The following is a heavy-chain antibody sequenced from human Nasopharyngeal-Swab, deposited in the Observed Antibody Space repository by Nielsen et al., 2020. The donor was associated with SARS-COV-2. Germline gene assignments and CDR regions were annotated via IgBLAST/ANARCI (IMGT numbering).Heavy chain of an antibody. CDR3: ARTGDLDIVVVPAALWAFDI. J-gene: IGHJ3*02. CDR1: GGSISSGSYY. Sequence: SETLSLTCTVSGGSISSGSYYWSWIRQPAGKGLEWIGYIYYSGSTNYNPSLKSRVTISVDTSKNQFSLKLSSVTAADTAVYYCARTGDLDIVVVPAALWAFDIWGQGTMVTVSS. CDR2: IYYSGST. V-gene: IGHV4-61*10. D-gene: IGHD2-2*03.